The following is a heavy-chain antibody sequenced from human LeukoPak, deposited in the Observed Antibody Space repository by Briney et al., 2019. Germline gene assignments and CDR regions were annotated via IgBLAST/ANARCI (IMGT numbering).Heavy chain of an antibody. CDR1: GFTFTTYA. Sequence: GGSLRLSCAVSGFTFTTYAMTWVRQAPGKGLEWVSAISGSGTSTYYADSAKGRFTIPRDNSKNTLYLQINSLRAEDTAIYYCARVQVDSHGWYHFDYWAQGTLVTVSS. V-gene: IGHV3-23*01. CDR2: ISGSGTST. CDR3: ARVQVDSHGWYHFDY. D-gene: IGHD6-19*01. J-gene: IGHJ4*02.